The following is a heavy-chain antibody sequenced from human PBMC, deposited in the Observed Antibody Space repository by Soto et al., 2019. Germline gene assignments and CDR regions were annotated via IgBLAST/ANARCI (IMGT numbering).Heavy chain of an antibody. D-gene: IGHD3-22*01. CDR1: GGSISSSSYY. CDR3: ARALRGYYYDSSGYYLFDY. CDR2: IYYSGST. Sequence: SETLSLTCTVSGGSISSSSYYWGWIRQPPGKGLEWIGSIYYSGSTYYNPSLKSRVTISVDTSKNQFSLKLSSVTAADTAVYYCARALRGYYYDSSGYYLFDYWGQGTLVTVSS. J-gene: IGHJ4*02. V-gene: IGHV4-39*07.